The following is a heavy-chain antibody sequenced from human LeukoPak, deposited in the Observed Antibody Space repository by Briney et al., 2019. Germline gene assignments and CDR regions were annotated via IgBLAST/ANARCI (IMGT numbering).Heavy chain of an antibody. D-gene: IGHD3-9*01. CDR1: RPTFSSYA. CDR2: IPYDGNNK. J-gene: IGHJ4*02. Sequence: GGSLRLSCAASRPTFSSYAMHWVRQPPGKGLEWVAVIPYDGNNKYYADSVRGRFTISRDNSKNTLYLQMNSLRPEDTAVYYCASSRFDWLPYFEYWGQGTLVTVSS. V-gene: IGHV3-30-3*01. CDR3: ASSRFDWLPYFEY.